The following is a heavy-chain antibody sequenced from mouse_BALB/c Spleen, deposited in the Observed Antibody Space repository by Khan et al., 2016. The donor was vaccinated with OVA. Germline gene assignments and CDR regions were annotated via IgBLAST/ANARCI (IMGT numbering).Heavy chain of an antibody. V-gene: IGHV3-2*02. CDR2: ISYSGST. Sequence: EVQLQESGPGLVKPSQSLSLTCTVTGYSITSDYAWNWIRQFPGNKLVWMGYISYSGSTSYNPSLKSRISITRDTSKNQFFLQLNSVTTEDTATYYCARWGNSYFDYWGQGTTLTVSS. CDR3: ARWGNSYFDY. CDR1: GYSITSDYA. J-gene: IGHJ2*01.